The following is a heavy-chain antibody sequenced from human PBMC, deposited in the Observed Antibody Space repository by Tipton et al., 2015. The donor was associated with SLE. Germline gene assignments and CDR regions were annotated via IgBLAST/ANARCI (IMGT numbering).Heavy chain of an antibody. CDR1: GGSMSTYY. V-gene: IGHV4-59*01. Sequence: TLSLTCTVSGGSMSTYYWSWIRLPPGKGLEWIGYIYYSGGTSYNPSLNRRVTISVDTSRNQFSLKLTSVTAADAAVYYCARYSLATRPRDLWGRGTPVPVSS. CDR3: ARYSLATRPRDL. J-gene: IGHJ2*01. CDR2: IYYSGGT. D-gene: IGHD2-15*01.